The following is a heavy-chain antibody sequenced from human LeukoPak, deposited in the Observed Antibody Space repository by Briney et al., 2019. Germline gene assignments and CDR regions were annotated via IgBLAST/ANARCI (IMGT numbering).Heavy chain of an antibody. CDR1: GFTFSSYW. D-gene: IGHD4-11*01. CDR3: ATYSILNAREFRY. CDR2: VQHIGGET. J-gene: IGHJ1*01. Sequence: GGSLRLSRAASGFTFSSYWMSWVRQAPGKGLEWVANVQHIGGETYYVDSVKGRFTISRDNAKNSVYLQMNSLGADDTAVYYCATYSILNAREFRYWGQGTLVTVTS. V-gene: IGHV3-7*01.